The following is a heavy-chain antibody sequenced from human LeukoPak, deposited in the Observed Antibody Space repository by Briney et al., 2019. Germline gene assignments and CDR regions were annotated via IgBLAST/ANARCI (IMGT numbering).Heavy chain of an antibody. CDR2: INPNSGGT. Sequence: ASVKVSCKASGYTFTGYYMHWVRQAPGQGPEWMGWINPNSGGTKYAQKFQGRVTMTRDTSISSVYMDLTKLKSDDTAVYYCARGPPPLWFGDPPKDGAFDIWGQGTMVTVSS. D-gene: IGHD3-10*01. CDR3: ARGPPPLWFGDPPKDGAFDI. CDR1: GYTFTGYY. V-gene: IGHV1-2*02. J-gene: IGHJ3*02.